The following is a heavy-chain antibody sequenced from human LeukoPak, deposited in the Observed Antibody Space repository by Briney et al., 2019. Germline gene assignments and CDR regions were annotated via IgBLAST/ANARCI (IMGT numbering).Heavy chain of an antibody. CDR2: IHSSGSF. CDR1: GGSISRYY. V-gene: IGHV4-4*07. J-gene: IGHJ4*02. D-gene: IGHD6-19*01. Sequence: SETLSLTCTVSGGSISRYYWSWVRQPAGKGLEWIGRIHSSGSFDYNPSLKSRVTISVDTSKNQFSLKLSSVTAADTALYYCARKSSSGHVDYWGQGTLVTVSS. CDR3: ARKSSSGHVDY.